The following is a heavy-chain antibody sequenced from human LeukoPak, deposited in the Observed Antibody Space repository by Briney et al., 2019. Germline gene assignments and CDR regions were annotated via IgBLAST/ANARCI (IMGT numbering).Heavy chain of an antibody. CDR2: IYTSGST. Sequence: SETLSLTCTVSGGSISSYYWSWIRQPAGKGLEWIGRIYTSGSTNYNPSLKSRVTISVDTSKNQFSLKLSSVTAADTAVYYCARATTGHSSWAPNLDYWGQGTLVTVSS. CDR3: ARATTGHSSWAPNLDY. J-gene: IGHJ4*02. D-gene: IGHD6-13*01. V-gene: IGHV4-4*07. CDR1: GGSISSYY.